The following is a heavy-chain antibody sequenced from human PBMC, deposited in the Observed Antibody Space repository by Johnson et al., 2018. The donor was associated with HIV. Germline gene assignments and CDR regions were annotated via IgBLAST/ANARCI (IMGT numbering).Heavy chain of an antibody. CDR1: GFTFSGYA. J-gene: IGHJ3*02. Sequence: VQLVESGGGVVQPGRSLRLSCVGSGFTFSGYAMHWVRQAPGKGLQWVSSISGSGTRTYYADSVKGRFTISRDNSQKTVYVQMKRLRADDTAVYICAKDHGGDYGGSVRTPDVFDIWGQGTVVTVS. V-gene: IGHV3-23*04. CDR3: AKDHGGDYGGSVRTPDVFDI. CDR2: ISGSGTRT. D-gene: IGHD4-23*01.